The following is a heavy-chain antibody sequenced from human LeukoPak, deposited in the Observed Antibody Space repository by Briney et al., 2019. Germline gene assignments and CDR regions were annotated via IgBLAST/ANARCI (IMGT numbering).Heavy chain of an antibody. D-gene: IGHD2-21*02. CDR2: ISSSSSFI. CDR1: GFTFSNYN. J-gene: IGHJ4*02. V-gene: IGHV3-21*01. CDR3: ARGLTRCGGDCGDY. Sequence: GGSLRLSCAASGFTFSNYNMNWVRQAPGKGLEWVSSISSSSSFIYYADSVKGRFTISRDNAKNSLFLQMNVLRAEDTAVYYCARGLTRCGGDCGDYLGQGTLVTVSS.